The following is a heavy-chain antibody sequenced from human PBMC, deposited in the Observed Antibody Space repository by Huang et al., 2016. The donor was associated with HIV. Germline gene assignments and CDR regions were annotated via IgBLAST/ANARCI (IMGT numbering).Heavy chain of an antibody. CDR1: GFSISSYW. V-gene: IGHV3-74*01. CDR3: ARDPRILSWFTFFDY. J-gene: IGHJ4*02. Sequence: EVQLVESGGGLVQPGGSLRLSCAASGFSISSYWMHWVGQAPGKGLVWCARINSEGSSTSYADSVNGRFTISRYNAKSTLYLYMNSLRAEVTAVYYCARDPRILSWFTFFDYWGPGTLVSVSS. CDR2: INSEGSST. D-gene: IGHD3-10*01.